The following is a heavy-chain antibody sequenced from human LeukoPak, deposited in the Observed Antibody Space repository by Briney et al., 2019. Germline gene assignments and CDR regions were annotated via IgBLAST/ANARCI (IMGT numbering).Heavy chain of an antibody. V-gene: IGHV3-53*01. CDR1: GFTDSSNY. CDR2: IYSTGTT. CDR3: ARDNWFDA. Sequence: GGSLRLSCAASGFTDSSNYMSWVRQARGKGVEWVSVIYSTGTTFYADSVKGRFTISRDNSKNTLSLQMNSLRAEDTAVYYCARDNWFDAWGQGTLVTVSS. J-gene: IGHJ5*02.